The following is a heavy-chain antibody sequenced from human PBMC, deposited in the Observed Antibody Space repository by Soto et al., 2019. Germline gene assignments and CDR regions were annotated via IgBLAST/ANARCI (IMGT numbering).Heavy chain of an antibody. Sequence: ASVKVSCKASGYTFTSYDINWVRQATGQGLEWMGWMNPNSGNTGYAQKFQGRVTMTRNTSISTAYMELSSLRSEDTAVYYCARGPGGCSGGSCYSYWFDPWGQGTLVTVSS. CDR2: MNPNSGNT. CDR3: ARGPGGCSGGSCYSYWFDP. D-gene: IGHD2-15*01. V-gene: IGHV1-8*01. CDR1: GYTFTSYD. J-gene: IGHJ5*02.